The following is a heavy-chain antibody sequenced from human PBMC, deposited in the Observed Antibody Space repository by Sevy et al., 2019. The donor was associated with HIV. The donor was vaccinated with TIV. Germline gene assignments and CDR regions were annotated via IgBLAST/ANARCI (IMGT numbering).Heavy chain of an antibody. Sequence: SETLSLTCTVSGGSISSYYWSWIRQPPGKGLEWIGYIYYSGSTNYNPSLKSRVTISVDTSKNQFSLKPSSVTAADTAVYYCARRMAVAGKGWWFDPWGQGTLVTVSS. V-gene: IGHV4-59*01. J-gene: IGHJ5*02. D-gene: IGHD6-19*01. CDR3: ARRMAVAGKGWWFDP. CDR2: IYYSGST. CDR1: GGSISSYY.